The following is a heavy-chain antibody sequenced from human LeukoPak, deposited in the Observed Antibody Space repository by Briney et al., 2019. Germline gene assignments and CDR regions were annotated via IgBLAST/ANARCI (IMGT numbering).Heavy chain of an antibody. CDR3: ARDLHLGWFDS. CDR1: GDSINSYY. Sequence: KPSETLSLTCTVPGDSINSYYWNWIRQPPGKGLEWIGYIHYGGNTNYNPSLKSRVTISLDTSRKFFSLNLSSVTAADTAVYYCARDLHLGWFDSWGQGTLVHVSS. V-gene: IGHV4-59*01. CDR2: IHYGGNT. D-gene: IGHD7-27*01. J-gene: IGHJ5*01.